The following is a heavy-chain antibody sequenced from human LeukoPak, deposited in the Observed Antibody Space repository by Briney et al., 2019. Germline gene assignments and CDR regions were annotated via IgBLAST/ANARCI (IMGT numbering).Heavy chain of an antibody. V-gene: IGHV4-4*07. Sequence: SETLSLTCTVSGGSISSYYWSWIRQPAGKGLEWIGRMCNSGRTNYHPSLKSRVTISVDKSKNQFSLKLSSVTAADTAVYYCAREGEYYYGSGSHYYMDVWGKGTTVTVSS. CDR2: MCNSGRT. J-gene: IGHJ6*03. D-gene: IGHD3-10*01. CDR3: AREGEYYYGSGSHYYMDV. CDR1: GGSISSYY.